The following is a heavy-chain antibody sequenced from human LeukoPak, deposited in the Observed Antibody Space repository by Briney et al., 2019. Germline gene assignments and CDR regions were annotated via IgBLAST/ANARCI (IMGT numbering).Heavy chain of an antibody. D-gene: IGHD5-24*01. V-gene: IGHV4-59*01. Sequence: SETLSLTCTVSGGSISSYYWCWIRQPPGKGLEWIGSVYYTGSTSYNPSLKSRVSISVDTSKNQFSLKLRSVTAADTALYYCARNLIHRDDSDAAWGQGTLVSVSS. J-gene: IGHJ5*02. CDR3: ARNLIHRDDSDAA. CDR2: VYYTGST. CDR1: GGSISSYY.